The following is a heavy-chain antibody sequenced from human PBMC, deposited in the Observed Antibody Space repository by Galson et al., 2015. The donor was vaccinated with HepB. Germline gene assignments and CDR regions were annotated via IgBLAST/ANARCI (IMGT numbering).Heavy chain of an antibody. CDR2: ISSSSSTI. CDR3: AREKWFGELLYGWFDY. D-gene: IGHD3-10*01. V-gene: IGHV3-48*01. Sequence: SLRLSCAASDFTFSNACMDWVRQAPGKGLEWVSYISSSSSTIYYADSVKGRFTISRDNAKNSLYLQMNSLRAEDTAVYYCAREKWFGELLYGWFDYWGQGTLVTISS. J-gene: IGHJ5*01. CDR1: DFTFSNAC.